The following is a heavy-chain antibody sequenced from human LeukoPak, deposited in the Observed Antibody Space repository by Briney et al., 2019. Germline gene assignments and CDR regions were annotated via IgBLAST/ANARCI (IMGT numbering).Heavy chain of an antibody. CDR1: GGSISSYY. J-gene: IGHJ6*03. V-gene: IGHV4-59*01. D-gene: IGHD2-15*01. Sequence: SETLSLTCTVSGGSISSYYWSWIRQPPGKGLEWIGYIYYSGSTNYNPSLKSRVTISVDTSKNQFSLKLSSVTAADTAVYYCARTTEGYCRGRSCYSYYYMDVWGKGTTVTVSS. CDR2: IYYSGST. CDR3: ARTTEGYCRGRSCYSYYYMDV.